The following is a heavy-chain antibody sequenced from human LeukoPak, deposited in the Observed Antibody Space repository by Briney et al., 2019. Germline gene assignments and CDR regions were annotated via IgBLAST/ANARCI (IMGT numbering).Heavy chain of an antibody. CDR1: GFTFSSNG. CDR3: ARDRSTVTTYFDY. CDR2: ISYDGSNK. D-gene: IGHD4-17*01. V-gene: IGHV3-30*03. Sequence: GGSLRLSCAASGFTFSSNGMHWVRQAPGKGLEWVAAISYDGSNKYYADSVKGRFTISRDNSKNTLYLQMNSLRAEDTAVYYCARDRSTVTTYFDYWGQGTLVTVSS. J-gene: IGHJ4*02.